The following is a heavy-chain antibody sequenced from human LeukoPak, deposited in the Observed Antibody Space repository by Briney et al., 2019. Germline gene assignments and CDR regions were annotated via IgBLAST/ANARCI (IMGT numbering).Heavy chain of an antibody. J-gene: IGHJ4*02. V-gene: IGHV4-39*01. CDR3: ARQVLAEAGTFFDY. CDR1: GGSISSSSYY. Sequence: SETLPLTCTVSGGSISSSSYYWGWIRQPPGKGLEWIGSIYYSGGTYYNPSLKSRVTISVDTSKNQFSLKLSSVTAADTAVYYCARQVLAEAGTFFDYWGQGTLVTVSS. D-gene: IGHD6-19*01. CDR2: IYYSGGT.